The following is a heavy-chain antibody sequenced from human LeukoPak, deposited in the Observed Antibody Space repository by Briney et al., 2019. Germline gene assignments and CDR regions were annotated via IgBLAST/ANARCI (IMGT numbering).Heavy chain of an antibody. Sequence: ASVKVSCKASGYTFTDYFMNWVRQAPGQGLEWMGWINPKSGGTVYAQKFQGRVTMTRDTSISTAYMELSRLRSDDTAVYYCAREERGSSWYYFDYWGQGTLVTVSS. V-gene: IGHV1-2*02. CDR1: GYTFTDYF. CDR3: AREERGSSWYYFDY. CDR2: INPKSGGT. D-gene: IGHD6-13*01. J-gene: IGHJ4*02.